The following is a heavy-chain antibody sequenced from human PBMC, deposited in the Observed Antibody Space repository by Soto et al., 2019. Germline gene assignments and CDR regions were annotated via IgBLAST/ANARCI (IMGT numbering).Heavy chain of an antibody. J-gene: IGHJ6*02. D-gene: IGHD3-3*01. CDR3: ARDYDFWSYYGMDV. CDR2: IIPIFGTA. Sequence: SVKVSCKASGGTFSSYAISWVRQAPGQGLEWVGGIIPIFGTATYAQKFQGRVTITADESTSTAYMELSSLRSEDTAVYYCARDYDFWSYYGMDVWGQGTTVTVSS. CDR1: GGTFSSYA. V-gene: IGHV1-69*13.